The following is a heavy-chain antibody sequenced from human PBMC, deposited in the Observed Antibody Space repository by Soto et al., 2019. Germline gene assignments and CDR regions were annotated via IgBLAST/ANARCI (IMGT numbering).Heavy chain of an antibody. CDR3: TRTYCSGGSCSNGLIDY. J-gene: IGHJ4*02. CDR1: GFTFGDYA. V-gene: IGHV3-49*03. CDR2: IRSKAYGGTT. D-gene: IGHD2-15*01. Sequence: GGSLRLSCTASGFTFGDYAMSWFRQAPGKGLDWVGFIRSKAYGGTTEYAASVKGRFTISRDDSKSIAYLQMNSLKTEDTAVYYCTRTYCSGGSCSNGLIDYWGQGTLVTVSS.